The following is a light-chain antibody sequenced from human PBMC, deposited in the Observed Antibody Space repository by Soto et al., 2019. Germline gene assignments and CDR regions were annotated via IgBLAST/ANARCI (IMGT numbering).Light chain of an antibody. Sequence: EIVLTQSPATLSLSPGERVTLSCRASQSVSNSLAWYQQKPGQPPRLLIYDASTRATGIPARFSGSGSGTDFTLTISSLEPEDFAVYYCQQRSNWLFTFGPGTKVDIK. V-gene: IGKV3-11*01. CDR2: DAS. CDR1: QSVSNS. CDR3: QQRSNWLFT. J-gene: IGKJ3*01.